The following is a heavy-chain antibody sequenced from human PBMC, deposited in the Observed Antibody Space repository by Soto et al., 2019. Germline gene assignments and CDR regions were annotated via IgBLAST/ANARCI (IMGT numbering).Heavy chain of an antibody. V-gene: IGHV1-69*13. D-gene: IGHD5-18*01. J-gene: IGHJ6*02. CDR1: GGTFSSYA. Sequence: GASVKVSCKASGGTFSSYAISWVRQAPGQGLEWMGGIIPIFGTANYAQKFQGRVTITADESTSTAYMELSSLRSEDTAVYYCARDQDTAMAQGYCYGMDVWGQGTTVTVSS. CDR3: ARDQDTAMAQGYCYGMDV. CDR2: IIPIFGTA.